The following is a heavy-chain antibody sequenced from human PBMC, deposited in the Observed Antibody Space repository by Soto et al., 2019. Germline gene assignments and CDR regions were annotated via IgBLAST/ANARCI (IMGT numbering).Heavy chain of an antibody. J-gene: IGHJ6*02. D-gene: IGHD2-15*01. CDR3: ARLQEGYCSGGSCYYYYGMDV. Sequence: PGESLKISCKGSVYSFTSYWISWVRQMPGKGLERMGRIDPSDSYTNYSPSFQGHVTISADKSISTAYLQWSSLKASDTAMYYCARLQEGYCSGGSCYYYYGMDVWGQGTTVTVSS. CDR2: IDPSDSYT. V-gene: IGHV5-10-1*01. CDR1: VYSFTSYW.